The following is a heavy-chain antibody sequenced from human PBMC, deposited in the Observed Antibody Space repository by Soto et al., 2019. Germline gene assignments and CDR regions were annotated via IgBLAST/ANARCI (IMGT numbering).Heavy chain of an antibody. V-gene: IGHV1-2*04. J-gene: IGHJ6*02. Sequence: GASVKVSCKASGYTFTGYYMHWVRQAPGQGLEWMGWINPNSGGTNYAQKFQGWVTMTRDTSISTAYMELSRLRSDDTAVYYCARDDSTGGYYYYGMDVWGQGTTVTVSS. CDR1: GYTFTGYY. D-gene: IGHD3-22*01. CDR2: INPNSGGT. CDR3: ARDDSTGGYYYYGMDV.